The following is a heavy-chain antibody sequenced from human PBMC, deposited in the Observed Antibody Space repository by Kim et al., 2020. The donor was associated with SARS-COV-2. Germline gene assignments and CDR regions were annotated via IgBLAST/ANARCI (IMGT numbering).Heavy chain of an antibody. CDR3: ARDWGTSPDDAFDI. Sequence: GGSLRLSCAASGFTFSSYGMHWVRQAPGKGLEWVAVIWYDGSNKYYADSVKGRFTISRDNSKNTLYLQINSLRAVDTAVYYCARDWGTSPDDAFDIWGQGTMVTVSS. CDR1: GFTFSSYG. V-gene: IGHV3-33*01. J-gene: IGHJ3*02. CDR2: IWYDGSNK. D-gene: IGHD3-16*01.